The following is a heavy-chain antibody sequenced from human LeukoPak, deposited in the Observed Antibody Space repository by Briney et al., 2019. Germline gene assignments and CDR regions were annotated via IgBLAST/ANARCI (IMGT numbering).Heavy chain of an antibody. CDR1: GFTFSSSA. Sequence: GGSLRLSCAASGFTFSSSAMSWVRQAPGKGLEWVAAISDTGRLSYCADSVNGRFTISRDSSKNTLYLQMNSLRAEDTAVYYCAKVSGGGLYYDGMDVWGQGTTVTVSS. CDR3: AKVSGGGLYYDGMDV. CDR2: ISDTGRLS. V-gene: IGHV3-23*01. J-gene: IGHJ6*02. D-gene: IGHD1-14*01.